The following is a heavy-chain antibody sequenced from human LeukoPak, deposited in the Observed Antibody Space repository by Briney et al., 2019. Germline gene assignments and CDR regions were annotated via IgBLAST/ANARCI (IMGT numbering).Heavy chain of an antibody. J-gene: IGHJ4*02. CDR3: ARDREGLLDY. CDR1: GYSISSGYD. V-gene: IGHV4-38-2*02. Sequence: PSETLSLTCTVSGYSISSGYDWGWIRQSPGKGLEWIGSIYHSGSTYYNPSLKSRVTISVDTSKNQFSLKLSLVTAADTAVYYCARDREGLLDYWGQGTLVTVSS. CDR2: IYHSGST.